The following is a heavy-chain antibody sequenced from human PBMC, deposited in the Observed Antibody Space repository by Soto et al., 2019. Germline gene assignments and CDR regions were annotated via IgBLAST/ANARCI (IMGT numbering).Heavy chain of an antibody. D-gene: IGHD2-15*01. CDR2: IYYSGST. Sequence: SLTMPLPRTVAGGSIRGLSYRWSRIHPHTGKGLEWTGSIYYSGSTYYNPSLKSRVTISVDTSKNQFPLKLSSETAADTAVYYCARPGGLNYYYYYGMDVWGQGTTVTVAS. CDR1: GGSIRGLSYR. J-gene: IGHJ6*02. V-gene: IGHV4-39*01. CDR3: ARPGGLNYYYYYGMDV.